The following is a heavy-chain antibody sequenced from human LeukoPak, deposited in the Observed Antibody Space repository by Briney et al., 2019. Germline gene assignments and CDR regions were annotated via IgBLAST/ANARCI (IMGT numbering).Heavy chain of an antibody. D-gene: IGHD5-24*01. CDR3: AKDKSPGYTWGAVDI. V-gene: IGHV3-43*02. Sequence: PGGSLRLSCAASGFSFDDYAMHWVRQAPGKGLEWVSLISGDGYATYYADSVKGRFTISRDSSKNSLYLQMNSLRTEDTALYYCAKDKSPGYTWGAVDIWGQGTMVTVSS. J-gene: IGHJ3*02. CDR1: GFSFDDYA. CDR2: ISGDGYAT.